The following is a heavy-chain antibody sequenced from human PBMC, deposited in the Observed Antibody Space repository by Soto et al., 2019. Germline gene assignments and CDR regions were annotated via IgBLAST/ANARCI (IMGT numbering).Heavy chain of an antibody. J-gene: IGHJ4*02. V-gene: IGHV4-61*01. CDR2: IYYSGST. D-gene: IGHD6-13*01. Sequence: SETLSLTCTVSGGSVSSGSYYWSWIRQPPGKGLEWIGYIYYSGSTNYNPSLKSRVTISVDTSKNQFSLKLSSVTAADTAVYYCARDAGPASSSWSSGFDYWGQATLVTVSS. CDR3: ARDAGPASSSWSSGFDY. CDR1: GGSVSSGSYY.